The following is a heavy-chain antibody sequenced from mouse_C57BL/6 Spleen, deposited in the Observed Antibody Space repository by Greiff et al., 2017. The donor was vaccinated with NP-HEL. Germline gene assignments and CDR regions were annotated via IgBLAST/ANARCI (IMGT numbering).Heavy chain of an antibody. CDR2: IYPGSGST. J-gene: IGHJ2*01. Sequence: VQLQQPGAELVKPGASVKMSCKASGYTFTSYWITWVKQRPGQGLAWIGDIYPGSGSTNYNEKFKSKATLTVDTSSSTAYMQLSSLTSEDSAVYYCARDDWDRRNYFDYWGQGTTLTVSS. D-gene: IGHD4-1*01. V-gene: IGHV1-55*01. CDR1: GYTFTSYW. CDR3: ARDDWDRRNYFDY.